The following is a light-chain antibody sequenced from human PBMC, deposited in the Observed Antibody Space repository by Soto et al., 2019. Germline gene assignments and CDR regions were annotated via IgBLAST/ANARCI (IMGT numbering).Light chain of an antibody. Sequence: QSALTQPASVSGSPGQSITISCAGTSSDVGGYNYVSWYQQYPGKAPKLMIYDVHSRPSGVSNRFSGSKSGNTASLTISGLQAEDEAEYYCSSSTGSSTHVLFGGGTKLTVL. CDR3: SSSTGSSTHVL. J-gene: IGLJ2*01. V-gene: IGLV2-14*01. CDR2: DVH. CDR1: SSDVGGYNY.